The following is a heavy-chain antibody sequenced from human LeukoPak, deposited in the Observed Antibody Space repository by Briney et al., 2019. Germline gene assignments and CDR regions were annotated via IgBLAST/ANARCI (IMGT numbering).Heavy chain of an antibody. CDR2: IYTSGST. Sequence: PSETLSLTCSVTGGSISTFYWICTRQPAGKGLEWIGRIYTSGSTNYNPSLKSRVTMSVDTSENQFSLRLSSVTAADTAVYYCARDTYESSGITTHYYMDVWGKGITVTVSS. CDR1: GGSISTFY. CDR3: ARDTYESSGITTHYYMDV. V-gene: IGHV4-4*07. J-gene: IGHJ6*03. D-gene: IGHD3-22*01.